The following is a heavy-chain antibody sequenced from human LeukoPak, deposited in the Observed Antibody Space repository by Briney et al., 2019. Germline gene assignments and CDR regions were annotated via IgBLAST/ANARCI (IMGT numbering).Heavy chain of an antibody. D-gene: IGHD4/OR15-4a*01. Sequence: ASVKVSCKASGGTFSSYAISWVRQAPGQGLEWMGRIIPILGTTNYAQKFQGRVTITADESTSTAYMELSSLRSEDTAVYYCAREGTKGLSRADAFDIWGQGTMVTVS. J-gene: IGHJ3*02. V-gene: IGHV1-69*11. CDR2: IIPILGTT. CDR3: AREGTKGLSRADAFDI. CDR1: GGTFSSYA.